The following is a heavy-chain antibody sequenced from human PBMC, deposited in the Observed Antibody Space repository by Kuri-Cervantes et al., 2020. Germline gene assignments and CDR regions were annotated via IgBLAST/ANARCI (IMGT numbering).Heavy chain of an antibody. CDR1: GLMFSDHY. CDR3: ARDRPYYYDSSGYWDY. CDR2: TKQDGSEK. Sequence: GESLKISCAASGLMFSDHYMDWVRQAPGKGLEWVANTKQDGSEKYYVDSVKGRFTISRDNAKNSLYLQMNSLRDEDTAVYYCARDRPYYYDSSGYWDYWGQGTLVTVSS. J-gene: IGHJ4*02. D-gene: IGHD3-22*01. V-gene: IGHV3-7*01.